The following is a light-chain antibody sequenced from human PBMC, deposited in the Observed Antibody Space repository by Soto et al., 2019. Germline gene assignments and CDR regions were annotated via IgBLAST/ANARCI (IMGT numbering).Light chain of an antibody. J-gene: IGKJ5*01. Sequence: IQMTQSPSSVSASVGDRVTITCRASPGISSWVAWYQQKPGKAPMLLLYAAYSLQSGVTSSFSGSGSGTDFTLTISSLQPEDFATYYCQQANSFPFTFGQGTRLEIK. V-gene: IGKV1-12*02. CDR1: PGISSW. CDR3: QQANSFPFT. CDR2: AAY.